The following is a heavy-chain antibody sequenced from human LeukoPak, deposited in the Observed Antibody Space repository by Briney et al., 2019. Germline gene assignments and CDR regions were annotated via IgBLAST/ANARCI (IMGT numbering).Heavy chain of an antibody. J-gene: IGHJ4*02. V-gene: IGHV3-23*01. D-gene: IGHD3-10*01. CDR1: GFAFSSYA. CDR2: ISGSGGST. CDR3: AKDLLSSPVAGRWDR. Sequence: AGSLRLSCAASGFAFSSYAMSWVRQAPGKGLEWISVISGSGGSTYYADTVKGRFTISRDTSNNTSYLQMNRLRADDTAVYYCAKDLLSSPVAGRWDRWGEGTEVSVSS.